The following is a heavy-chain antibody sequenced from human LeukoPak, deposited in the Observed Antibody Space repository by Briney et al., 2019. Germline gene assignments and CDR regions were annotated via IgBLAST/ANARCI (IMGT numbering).Heavy chain of an antibody. V-gene: IGHV3-48*03. J-gene: IGHJ4*02. D-gene: IGHD5-18*01. CDR1: GFTFSSYE. CDR3: AKGGPKPYSYGSFDY. CDR2: ISSSGSTI. Sequence: GGSLRLSCAASGFTFSSYEMNWVRQAPGKGLEWVSYISSSGSTIYYADSVKGRFTISRDNSKNTLYLQVNSLRAEDTAVYYCAKGGPKPYSYGSFDYWGQGTLVTVSS.